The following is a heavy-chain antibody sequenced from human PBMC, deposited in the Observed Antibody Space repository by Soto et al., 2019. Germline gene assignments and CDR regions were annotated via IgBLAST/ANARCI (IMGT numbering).Heavy chain of an antibody. CDR1: GLNFDYFA. CDR2: ITWNSRVL. CDR3: AKGRYDFWSPYYFDS. V-gene: IGHV3-9*01. J-gene: IGHJ4*02. Sequence: PGGSLRLSCVGTGLNFDYFAMHWVRQAPGKGLEWVSGITWNSRVLAYADSVKGRFTISRDNARNSLYLQMDSLRDEDTALYYCAKGRYDFWSPYYFDSWGRGTLVTVSS. D-gene: IGHD3-3*01.